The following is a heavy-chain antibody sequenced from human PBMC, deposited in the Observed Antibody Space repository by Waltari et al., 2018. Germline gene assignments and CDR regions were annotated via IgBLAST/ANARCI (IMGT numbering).Heavy chain of an antibody. V-gene: IGHV3-74*03. Sequence: EVQLVESGGGLVQPGGSLRLSCAASAVPLSRSWRHWVRQAPRKGLMWVARSNNDVGSPVYADAVKGRFTISRDDAKNTVSLQMNNLSAEDTALYDCARAGLLGAFDVWGQGTMVTVSS. CDR2: SNNDVGSP. J-gene: IGHJ3*01. CDR1: AVPLSRSW. CDR3: ARAGLLGAFDV. D-gene: IGHD2-15*01.